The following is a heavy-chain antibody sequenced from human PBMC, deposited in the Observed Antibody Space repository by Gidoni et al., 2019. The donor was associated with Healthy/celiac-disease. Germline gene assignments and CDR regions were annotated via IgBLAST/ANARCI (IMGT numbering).Heavy chain of an antibody. Sequence: EVQLLESGGGLVQPGGSLRLSCSASGFPFRSYAMSWVRQAPGKGLELVSAISGSGGSTYYADSVKDRFTISRDNSKNTLYLQMNSLRAEDTAVYYCATFRRNYYDSSGHGYFQHWGQGTLVTVSS. J-gene: IGHJ1*01. CDR1: GFPFRSYA. CDR2: ISGSGGST. D-gene: IGHD3-22*01. V-gene: IGHV3-23*01. CDR3: ATFRRNYYDSSGHGYFQH.